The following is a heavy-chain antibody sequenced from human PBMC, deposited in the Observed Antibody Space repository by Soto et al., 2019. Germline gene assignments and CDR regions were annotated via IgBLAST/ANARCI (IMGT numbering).Heavy chain of an antibody. V-gene: IGHV4-59*01. CDR1: GGSINDYY. Sequence: QVQLQESGPGLVKSSETLSLTCTISGGSINDYYWSWIRQSPGKGLEWIGYFYSLGTTNYNPSLKSRVTISLDTSTREYSPTLSFVTAPDTAVYYCASGRYSYGSEYWGQGALVIVSS. CDR2: FYSLGTT. CDR3: ASGRYSYGSEY. D-gene: IGHD3-10*01. J-gene: IGHJ4*02.